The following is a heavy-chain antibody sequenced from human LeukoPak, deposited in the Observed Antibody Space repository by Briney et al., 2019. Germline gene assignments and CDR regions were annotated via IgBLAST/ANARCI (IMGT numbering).Heavy chain of an antibody. J-gene: IGHJ5*02. CDR1: GFTFSSYG. CDR3: AKDPYSSSWNEVGT. V-gene: IGHV3-30*02. CDR2: IRYDGSNK. Sequence: PGGSLRLSCAASGFTFSSYGMHWVRQAPGKGLEWVAFIRYDGSNKYYADSVKGRFTISRDNSKNTLYLQMNSLRAEDTAVYYCAKDPYSSSWNEVGTWGQGTLVTVSS. D-gene: IGHD6-13*01.